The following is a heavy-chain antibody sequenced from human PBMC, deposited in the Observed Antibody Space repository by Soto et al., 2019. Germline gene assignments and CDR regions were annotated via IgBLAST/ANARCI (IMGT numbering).Heavy chain of an antibody. D-gene: IGHD3-9*01. Sequence: GASVKVSCKASGGTFSSYAISWVRQAPGQGLEWMGGIIPIFGTANYAQKFQGRVTITADESTSTAYMELSSLRSEDTAVYYCASRYYDILTGPHGDLRNYYYYGMDVWGQGTTVTVSS. J-gene: IGHJ6*02. CDR2: IIPIFGTA. CDR1: GGTFSSYA. V-gene: IGHV1-69*13. CDR3: ASRYYDILTGPHGDLRNYYYYGMDV.